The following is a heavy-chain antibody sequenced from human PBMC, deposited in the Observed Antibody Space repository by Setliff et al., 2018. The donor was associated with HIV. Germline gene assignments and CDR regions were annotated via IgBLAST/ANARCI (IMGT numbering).Heavy chain of an antibody. CDR1: GGPIRSHY. Sequence: PSETLSLTCTVSGGPIRSHYWSWIRQPPGKRLEWIGYIYYSGSTNYNPSLKSRVTISVDTAKNQFSLKLSSVTAADTAVYYCARLRGSYDFSNWFDPWGQGTQVTVSS. V-gene: IGHV4-59*11. CDR3: ARLRGSYDFSNWFDP. J-gene: IGHJ5*02. CDR2: IYYSGST. D-gene: IGHD3-3*01.